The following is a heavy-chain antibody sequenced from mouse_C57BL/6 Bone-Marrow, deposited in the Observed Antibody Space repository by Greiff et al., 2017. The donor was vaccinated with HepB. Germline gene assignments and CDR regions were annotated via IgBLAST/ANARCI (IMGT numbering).Heavy chain of an antibody. Sequence: QVQLQQPGAELVMPGASVKLSCKASGYTFTSYWMHWVKQRPGQGLEWIGEIEPSDSYTNYNQKFKGKSTLTVDKSSSTAYMQISSLTSEDSAVYYCARQLRLLYFDYWGQGTTLTVSS. CDR3: ARQLRLLYFDY. CDR2: IEPSDSYT. J-gene: IGHJ2*01. CDR1: GYTFTSYW. V-gene: IGHV1-69*01. D-gene: IGHD3-2*02.